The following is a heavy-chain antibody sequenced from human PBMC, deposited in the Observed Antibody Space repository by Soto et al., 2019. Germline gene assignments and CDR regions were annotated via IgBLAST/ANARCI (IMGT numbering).Heavy chain of an antibody. CDR1: GYGFTTYY. CDR3: AITIAAADTYYYYGLDV. V-gene: IGHV5-51*01. Sequence: GESLKISCKGSGYGFTTYYIAWVRRMPGKGLEWIVIIYPGDSDTRYSPSFQGQVTISADKSISTAYLQWSSLKASDTAIYYCAITIAAADTYYYYGLDVGGQGTTVPVSS. J-gene: IGHJ6*02. CDR2: IYPGDSDT. D-gene: IGHD6-13*01.